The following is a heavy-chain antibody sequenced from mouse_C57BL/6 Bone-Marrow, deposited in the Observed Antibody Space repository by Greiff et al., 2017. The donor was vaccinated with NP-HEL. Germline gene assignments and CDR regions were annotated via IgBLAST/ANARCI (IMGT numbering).Heavy chain of an antibody. CDR2: IDPGNGDT. CDR1: GFDIKDAY. CDR3: TTAPYDGYYTWFAY. V-gene: IGHV14-4*01. D-gene: IGHD2-3*01. Sequence: EVQLQQSGAELVRPGASVKLSCTASGFDIKDAYMHWVKQRPEQGLEWIGWIDPGNGDTEYAAKFQGKATITADTSSNTAYLQLSSLTSEDTAVYYCTTAPYDGYYTWFAYWGQGTLVTVSA. J-gene: IGHJ3*01.